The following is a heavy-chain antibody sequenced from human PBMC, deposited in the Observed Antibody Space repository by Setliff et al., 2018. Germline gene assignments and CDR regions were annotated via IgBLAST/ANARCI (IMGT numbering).Heavy chain of an antibody. CDR1: GFTFSTYR. Sequence: PGGSLRLSCAASGFTFSTYRMHWVRQAPGKGLEWVAVIWDDGGNKYHADSVKGRFTISRDNSKNTLYLQMNSRRPEDTAVYYCARTCSGSGCYAGLESWGQGTPVTVSS. V-gene: IGHV3-33*08. J-gene: IGHJ4*02. D-gene: IGHD2-15*01. CDR3: ARTCSGSGCYAGLES. CDR2: IWDDGGNK.